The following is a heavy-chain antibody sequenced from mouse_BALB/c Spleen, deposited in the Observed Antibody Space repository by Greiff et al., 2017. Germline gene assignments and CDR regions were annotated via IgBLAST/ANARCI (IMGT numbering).Heavy chain of an antibody. CDR2: IWGDGST. V-gene: IGHV2-6-7*01. D-gene: IGHD1-1*01. J-gene: IGHJ4*01. CDR1: GFSLTGYG. Sequence: VQRVESGPGLVAPSQSLSITCTVSGFSLTGYGVNWVRQPPGKGLEWLGMIWGDGSTDYNSALKSRLSISKDNSKSQVFLKMNSLQTDDTARYYCARELRVPDYYAMDYWGQGTSVTVSS. CDR3: ARELRVPDYYAMDY.